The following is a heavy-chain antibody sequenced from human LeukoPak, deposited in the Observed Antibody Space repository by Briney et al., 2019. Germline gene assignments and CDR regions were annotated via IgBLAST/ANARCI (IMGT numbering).Heavy chain of an antibody. D-gene: IGHD5-12*01. CDR2: ISAYNGNT. J-gene: IGHJ4*02. CDR1: GYTFTSYD. V-gene: IGHV1-18*01. Sequence: ASVKVSCKASGYTFTSYDISWVRQAPGQGLEWMGWISAYNGNTNYAQKLQGRVTMTTDTSTSTAYMELRSLRSDDTAVYYCARDPARPPQWLAPFGNFDYWGQGTLVTVSS. CDR3: ARDPARPPQWLAPFGNFDY.